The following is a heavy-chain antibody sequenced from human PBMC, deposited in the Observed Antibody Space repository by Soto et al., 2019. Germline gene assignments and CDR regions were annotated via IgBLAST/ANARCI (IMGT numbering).Heavy chain of an antibody. CDR3: ARAAIMITFGGIYYYYGMDV. CDR2: INHSGST. D-gene: IGHD3-16*01. V-gene: IGHV4-34*01. CDR1: GGSFSGYY. J-gene: IGHJ6*02. Sequence: SETLSLTCAVYGGSFSGYYWSWIRQPPGKGLEWIGEINHSGSTNYNPSLKSRVTISVDTPKNQFSLKLSSVTAADTAVYYCARAAIMITFGGIYYYYGMDVWGQGTTVTVSS.